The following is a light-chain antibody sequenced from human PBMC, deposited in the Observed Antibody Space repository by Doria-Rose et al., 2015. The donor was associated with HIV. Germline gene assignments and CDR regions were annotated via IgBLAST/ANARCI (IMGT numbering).Light chain of an antibody. J-gene: IGKJ3*01. V-gene: IGKV4-1*01. Sequence: DIQVTQSPESLGMSLGERATLNCKSNQSLLYTSKNYLAWYQQKPGQPPKLLTYWASTRQSGVPARFSGSGSGTDFTLTISSLEAKDVAVYYCQQYYDTPSFGPGTTVDIK. CDR3: QQYYDTPS. CDR2: WAS. CDR1: QSLLYTSKNY.